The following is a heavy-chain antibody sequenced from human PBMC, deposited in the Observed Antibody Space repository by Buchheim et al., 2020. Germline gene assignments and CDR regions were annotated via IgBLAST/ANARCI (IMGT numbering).Heavy chain of an antibody. CDR3: ARGKDTSGYPIFHY. Sequence: EVQLVESGGGLVQPGGSLRLSCAASGFTFSSYWMTWIRQAPGKGLEWVSYISSSGSSTYYADSVRGRVTISRDNAKNSLYLQMNSLRAEDTAVYYCARGKDTSGYPIFHYWGQGTL. D-gene: IGHD3-22*01. CDR1: GFTFSSYW. CDR2: ISSSGSST. J-gene: IGHJ4*02. V-gene: IGHV3-48*04.